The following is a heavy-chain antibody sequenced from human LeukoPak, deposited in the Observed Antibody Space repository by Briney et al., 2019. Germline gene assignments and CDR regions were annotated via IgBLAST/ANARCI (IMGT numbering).Heavy chain of an antibody. CDR2: IWYDGSNK. CDR3: ARSNNGGWAYCDY. Sequence: PGGSLRLACAASGFSFSKYGMHWVRQAPGKGLEWVAVIWYDGSNKYYADSVKGRFTISRDNSKNTLYLQMSSLRAEDTAVYYCARSNNGGWAYCDYWGQGSLVTVSS. D-gene: IGHD1-26*01. CDR1: GFSFSKYG. J-gene: IGHJ4*02. V-gene: IGHV3-33*01.